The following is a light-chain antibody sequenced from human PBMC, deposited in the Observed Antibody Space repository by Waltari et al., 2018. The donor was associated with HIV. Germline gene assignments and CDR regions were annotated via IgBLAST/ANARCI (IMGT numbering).Light chain of an antibody. CDR1: SSDIGGYNY. J-gene: IGLJ2*01. Sequence: QSALTQPPSASGSPGQSVTISCTGTSSDIGGYNYVSWYQQHPGKAPKLIIYEVTKRPSGLPNRFSGSKSGNTDSLTVSGLQAEDEADYYCVSYAGSNTVIFGGGTRLTVL. CDR2: EVT. V-gene: IGLV2-8*01. CDR3: VSYAGSNTVI.